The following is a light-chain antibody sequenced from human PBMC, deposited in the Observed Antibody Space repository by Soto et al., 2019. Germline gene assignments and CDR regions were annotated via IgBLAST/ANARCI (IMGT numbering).Light chain of an antibody. J-gene: IGLJ1*01. Sequence: QLVLTQSPSASASLGASVKLTCTLSSGHSTYAIAWHQQQPEKGPRYLMKVNNDGSHTRGDGIPDRFSGSSSGAERYLTISSLQSEDEADYYCQTWNTDILGVFGTGTKVTVL. V-gene: IGLV4-69*01. CDR1: SGHSTYA. CDR2: VNNDGSH. CDR3: QTWNTDILGV.